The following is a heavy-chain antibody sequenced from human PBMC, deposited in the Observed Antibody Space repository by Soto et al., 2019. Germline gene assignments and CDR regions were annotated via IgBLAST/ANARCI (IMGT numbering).Heavy chain of an antibody. Sequence: EVQLVESGGGLVQSGGSLGLSCVASGFSFRSYWMNWVRQAPGKGLVWVARISSDGTTTTYADSANGRFTVSRDNAANTLYLQMSSLRAEDTAVYSCAREYYGVLTGDDNDYWGQGTLGTVSS. CDR3: AREYYGVLTGDDNDY. D-gene: IGHD3-9*01. V-gene: IGHV3-74*01. CDR1: GFSFRSYW. CDR2: ISSDGTTT. J-gene: IGHJ4*02.